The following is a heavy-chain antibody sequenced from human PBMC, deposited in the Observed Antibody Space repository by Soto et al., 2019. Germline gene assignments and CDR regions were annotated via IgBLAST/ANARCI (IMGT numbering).Heavy chain of an antibody. J-gene: IGHJ4*02. V-gene: IGHV1-2*02. CDR2: ISPKSGVT. CDR3: ARPPGYISDWYYFDL. CDR1: GYSFINYY. D-gene: IGHD3-9*01. Sequence: ASVKVSCKASGYSFINYYTHWVRRAPGQGFEWMGRISPKSGVTDYAQTFQGRVSLTWDTSLNTAYMELSSLMSEDTAVYYCARPPGYISDWYYFDLWGQGTQVTVSS.